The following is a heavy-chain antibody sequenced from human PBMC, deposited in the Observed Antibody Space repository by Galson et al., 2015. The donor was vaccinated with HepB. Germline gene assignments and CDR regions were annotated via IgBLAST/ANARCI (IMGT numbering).Heavy chain of an antibody. Sequence: SLRLDCAASGFTFSSYAMSCARQAPGKGLEWGSAISGSGGSTYYADSVKGRFTISRDNSKNTLYLQMNSLRAEDTAVYYCAKMKDYYYDSSGYPLYDAFDIWGQGTMVTVSS. J-gene: IGHJ3*02. CDR3: AKMKDYYYDSSGYPLYDAFDI. V-gene: IGHV3-23*01. CDR1: GFTFSSYA. CDR2: ISGSGGST. D-gene: IGHD3-22*01.